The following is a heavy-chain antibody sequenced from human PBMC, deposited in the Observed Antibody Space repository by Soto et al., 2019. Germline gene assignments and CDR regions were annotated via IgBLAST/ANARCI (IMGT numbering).Heavy chain of an antibody. CDR3: ARLGGYCTNTSCYGYYAMDV. D-gene: IGHD2-2*01. CDR2: FHYAENT. J-gene: IGHJ6*02. Sequence: SEPLSHTCSFAGCTICSGGYCWIWNPKPPGKALEWIGTFHYAENTYYTPSLESRVTISVDTSKNQFSLKVTSVTVADTAVYYCARLGGYCTNTSCYGYYAMDVWGQGTTVTVSS. CDR1: GCTICSGGYC. V-gene: IGHV4-30-2*03.